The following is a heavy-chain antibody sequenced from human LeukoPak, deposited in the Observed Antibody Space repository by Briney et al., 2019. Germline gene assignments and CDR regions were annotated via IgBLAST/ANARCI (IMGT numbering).Heavy chain of an antibody. CDR3: ARDLEGGSSRSVYYYYYGMDV. D-gene: IGHD6-13*01. CDR2: TYYRSKWYN. J-gene: IGHJ6*02. Sequence: SQTLSLTCAISGDSVSSNSAAWNWIRQSPSRSLEWLGRTYYRSKWYNDYAVSVKSRITINPDTSKNQFSLQLNSVTPEDTAVYYCARDLEGGSSRSVYYYYYGMDVWGQGTTVTVSS. V-gene: IGHV6-1*01. CDR1: GDSVSSNSAA.